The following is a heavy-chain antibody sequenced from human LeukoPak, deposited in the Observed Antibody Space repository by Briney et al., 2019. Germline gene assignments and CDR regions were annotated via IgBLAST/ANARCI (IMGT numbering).Heavy chain of an antibody. CDR3: ARHSRSGYGDYESAFDI. V-gene: IGHV4-39*01. Sequence: KTSETLSLTCIVSGGSTSSSGYYWDWIRQPPGKGLEWIGNFYYTGSTYYNPSLKSRITISVDTSKNQFSLKLRSVTAADTAVYYCARHSRSGYGDYESAFDIWGQGTMVTVSS. J-gene: IGHJ3*02. D-gene: IGHD5-12*01. CDR2: FYYTGST. CDR1: GGSTSSSGYY.